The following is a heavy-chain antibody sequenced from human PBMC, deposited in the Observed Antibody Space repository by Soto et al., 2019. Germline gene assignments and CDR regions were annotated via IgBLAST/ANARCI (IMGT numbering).Heavy chain of an antibody. J-gene: IGHJ4*02. CDR2: IIPIFGTA. V-gene: IGHV1-69*13. CDR1: GGTFSSYA. Sequence: ASVKVSCKASGGTFSSYAISWVRQAPGQGLEWMEGIIPIFGTANYAQKFQGRVTITADESTSTAYMELSSLRSEDTAVYYCARDRRSASNYYYDSSGYYGTYYFDYWGQGTLVTVSS. CDR3: ARDRRSASNYYYDSSGYYGTYYFDY. D-gene: IGHD3-22*01.